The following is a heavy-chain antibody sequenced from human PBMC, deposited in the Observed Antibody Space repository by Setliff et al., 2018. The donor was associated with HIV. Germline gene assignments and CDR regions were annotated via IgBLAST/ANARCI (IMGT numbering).Heavy chain of an antibody. D-gene: IGHD5-12*01. CDR3: ASGHEWLRN. V-gene: IGHV4-4*02. CDR2: MYPSGST. Sequence: SETLSLTCTVSGGLISSSNWWSWVRQPPGRGLEWIGEMYPSGSTNYNSSLKSRVTISVDKSKNQFSLKLSSVTAADTAVYYCASGHEWLRNWGQGTLVTVSS. J-gene: IGHJ4*02. CDR1: GGLISSSNW.